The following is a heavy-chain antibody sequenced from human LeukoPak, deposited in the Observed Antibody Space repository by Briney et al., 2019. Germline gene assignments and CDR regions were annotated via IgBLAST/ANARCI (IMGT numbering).Heavy chain of an antibody. CDR3: TGMWIELWLSSEAFDI. V-gene: IGHV3-73*01. Sequence: GGSLRLSCAASAFTINASALHWLRQASGKGLEWVGRISSKAKSYATAYAASVKGRFTISRDDSKNTAYLQMNSLKTEDTAVYYCTGMWIELWLSSEAFDIWGQGTMVTVSS. J-gene: IGHJ3*02. CDR1: AFTINASA. CDR2: ISSKAKSYAT. D-gene: IGHD5-18*01.